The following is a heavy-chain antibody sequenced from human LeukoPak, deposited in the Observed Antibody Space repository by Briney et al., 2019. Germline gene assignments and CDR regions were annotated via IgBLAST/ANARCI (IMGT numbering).Heavy chain of an antibody. CDR1: GGSISSYY. Sequence: SEALSLTCTVSGGSISSYYWSWIRQPPGKGLEWIGYNYYSGSTNYNPSLKSRVTISVDTSKNQFSLKLSSVTAADTAVYYCARGEGAKQSRGVAAGKWGQGTLVTVSS. D-gene: IGHD2-15*01. CDR3: ARGEGAKQSRGVAAGK. V-gene: IGHV4-59*01. J-gene: IGHJ4*02. CDR2: NYYSGST.